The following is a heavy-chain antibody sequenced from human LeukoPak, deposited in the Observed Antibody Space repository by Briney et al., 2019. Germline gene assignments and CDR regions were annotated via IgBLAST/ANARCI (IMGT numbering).Heavy chain of an antibody. D-gene: IGHD3-16*02. V-gene: IGHV4-59*01. Sequence: PSETLSLTCTVSGDSISSYYWSWIRQPPGKGLEWIGYIYYSGSTNYNPSLKSRVIISVDTSKNQFSLKLSSVTAADTAVYYCARTYGHRYGLFDYWGQGTLVTVSS. CDR1: GDSISSYY. CDR3: ARTYGHRYGLFDY. CDR2: IYYSGST. J-gene: IGHJ4*02.